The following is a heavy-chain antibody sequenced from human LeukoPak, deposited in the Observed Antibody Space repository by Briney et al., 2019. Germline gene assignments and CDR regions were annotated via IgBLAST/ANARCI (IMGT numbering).Heavy chain of an antibody. J-gene: IGHJ3*02. D-gene: IGHD6-6*01. V-gene: IGHV3-30-3*01. CDR3: ARDRLDAFDI. Sequence: GGSLRLSCAASGFTFSNNAMHWVRQAPGKGLDWVAVISYDGSNKYYADSVKGRFTISRDNSKNTLYLQMNSLRAEDTAVYYCARDRLDAFDIWGQGTMVTVSS. CDR2: ISYDGSNK. CDR1: GFTFSNNA.